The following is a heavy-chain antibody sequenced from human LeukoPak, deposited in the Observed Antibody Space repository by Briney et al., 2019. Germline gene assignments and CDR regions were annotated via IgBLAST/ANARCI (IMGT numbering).Heavy chain of an antibody. D-gene: IGHD7-27*01. V-gene: IGHV3-33*08. CDR2: IWYDGSNK. J-gene: IGHJ4*02. CDR1: GFTFSSYG. CDR3: ARDDRLGIDY. Sequence: PGGSLILYCVASGFTFSSYGMHWVRQAPGKGLEWVAVIWYDGSNKYYADSVKGRFTISRDNSKNTLYLQMNSLRAEDTAVYYCARDDRLGIDYWGQGTLVTVSS.